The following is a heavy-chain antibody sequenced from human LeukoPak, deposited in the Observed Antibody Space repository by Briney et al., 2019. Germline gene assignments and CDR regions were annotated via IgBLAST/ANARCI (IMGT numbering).Heavy chain of an antibody. D-gene: IGHD4-23*01. CDR3: ARGRNYGGNRSRPLDY. J-gene: IGHJ4*02. V-gene: IGHV4-34*01. CDR1: GGSFSGYY. Sequence: SETLSLTCAVYGGSFSGYYWSWIRQPPGKGLEWIGEINHSGSTNYNPSLKSRVTISVDTSKNQSSLKLSSVTAADTAVYYCARGRNYGGNRSRPLDYWGQGTLVTVSS. CDR2: INHSGST.